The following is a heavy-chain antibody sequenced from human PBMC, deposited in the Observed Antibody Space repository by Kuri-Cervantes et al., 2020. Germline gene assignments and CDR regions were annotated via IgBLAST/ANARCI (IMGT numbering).Heavy chain of an antibody. CDR1: GFSLSTSGVG. J-gene: IGHJ6*03. V-gene: IGHV2-5*02. CDR2: IYWDDDK. CDR3: AHRGSSWPYYYYYYMDV. Sequence: SGPTLVKPPQTLTLTCTFSGFSLSTSGVGVGWIRQPPGKALEWLALIYWDDDKRYSPSLKSRLTITKDTSKNQVVLTMTNMDPVDTATYYCAHRGSSWPYYYYYYMDVWGKGTTVTVSS. D-gene: IGHD6-13*01.